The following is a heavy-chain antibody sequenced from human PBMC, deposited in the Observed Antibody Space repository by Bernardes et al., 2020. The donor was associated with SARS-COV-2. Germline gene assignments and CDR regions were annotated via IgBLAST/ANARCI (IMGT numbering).Heavy chain of an antibody. V-gene: IGHV3-53*01. D-gene: IGHD3-16*01. CDR2: IYSGGST. CDR1: GFTVSSNY. CDR3: ARSEWRLGDYGMDV. Sequence: GGSLRLSCAASGFTVSSNYMSWVRQAPGKGLEWVSVIYSGGSTYYADSVKGRFTISRDNSKNTLYLQMNSLRAEDTAVYYCARSEWRLGDYGMDVWGQGTTVTVSS. J-gene: IGHJ6*02.